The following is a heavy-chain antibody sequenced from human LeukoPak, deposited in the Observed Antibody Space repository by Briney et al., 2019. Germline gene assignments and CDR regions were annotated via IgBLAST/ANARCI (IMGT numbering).Heavy chain of an antibody. CDR2: IYYSGNT. CDR3: ARSAGSTMFIDW. J-gene: IGHJ4*02. V-gene: IGHV4-59*01. CDR1: GGSISPYY. D-gene: IGHD3-10*02. Sequence: SETLSLTCTVSGGSISPYYWSWIRQPPGKGLEWLGYIYYSGNTDYNPSLKSRVAISVDTSKNQFSLKLSSVTAADTAVSYCARSAGSTMFIDWWGEGTLVTVSS.